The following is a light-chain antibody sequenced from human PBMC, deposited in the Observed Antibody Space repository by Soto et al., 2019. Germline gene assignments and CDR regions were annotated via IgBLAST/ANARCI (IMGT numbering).Light chain of an antibody. CDR3: QQYNSAPRT. Sequence: TQSGATLSGSVGDRVTVTFRASQDIRNYLAWYQQKPGKVPKLLIYAASTLQSGVPSRFSGSGSGTDFTLTISSLQPEDVATYYCQQYNSAPRTFGQGTKVDIK. J-gene: IGKJ1*01. CDR2: AAS. V-gene: IGKV1-27*01. CDR1: QDIRNY.